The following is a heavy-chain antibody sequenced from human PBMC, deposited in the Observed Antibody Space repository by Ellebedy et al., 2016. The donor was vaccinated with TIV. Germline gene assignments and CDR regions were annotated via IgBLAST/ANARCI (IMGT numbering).Heavy chain of an antibody. J-gene: IGHJ5*02. CDR1: GSTFSNFW. CDR3: AHATVRA. CDR2: IKQDGNEK. Sequence: GGSLRLSXAASGSTFSNFWMSWVRQAPGKGLEYVASIKQDGNEKYYVDSVKGRFTISRDNAKNSLYLQMNSLRAEDTAVYYCAHATVRAWGQGTLVTVSS. V-gene: IGHV3-7*01. D-gene: IGHD3-10*01.